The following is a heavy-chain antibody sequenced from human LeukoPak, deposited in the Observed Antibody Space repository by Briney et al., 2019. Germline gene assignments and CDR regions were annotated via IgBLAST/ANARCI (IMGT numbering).Heavy chain of an antibody. CDR3: ARASGYDWGSSFDY. J-gene: IGHJ4*02. CDR2: IYYSGTT. D-gene: IGHD5-12*01. Sequence: SETLSLTCTVSGDSISSTSYFWGWIRQPPGKGLEWIGTIYYSGTTYYNPSLKSRVTISVDRSKNQFSLKLSSVTAADTAVYHCARASGYDWGSSFDYWGQGTLVTVSS. CDR1: GDSISSTSYF. V-gene: IGHV4-39*07.